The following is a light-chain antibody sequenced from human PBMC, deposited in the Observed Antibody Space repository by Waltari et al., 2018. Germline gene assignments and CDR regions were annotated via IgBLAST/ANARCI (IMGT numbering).Light chain of an antibody. J-gene: IGLJ2*01. Sequence: QSALTQPASVSGSPGQSITISCTGTSSDVGGYNYVSWYQQHPGKAPKLMIYDVSTRPSGVSNRCSGSNAGNTASLTSSGLQAEDEADYYCSSYTSSSTLEVVFGGGTKLTVL. CDR3: SSYTSSSTLEVV. CDR2: DVS. V-gene: IGLV2-14*03. CDR1: SSDVGGYNY.